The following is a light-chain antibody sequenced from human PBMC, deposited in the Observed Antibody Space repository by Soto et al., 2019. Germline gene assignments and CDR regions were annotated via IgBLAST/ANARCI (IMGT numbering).Light chain of an antibody. CDR2: EGF. Sequence: EIVLTQSPATLSLSPGERATLSCRASQSIRGHLAWYQQKPGQAPRLLIYEGFNRATGIPARFSGSGSGTDFILTISSLEPEDFAVYYCQHRDNWPLTFGGGTKVEV. J-gene: IGKJ4*01. V-gene: IGKV3-11*01. CDR1: QSIRGH. CDR3: QHRDNWPLT.